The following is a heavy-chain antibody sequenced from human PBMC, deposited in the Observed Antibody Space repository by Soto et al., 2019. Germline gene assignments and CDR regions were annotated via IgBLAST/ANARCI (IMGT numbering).Heavy chain of an antibody. V-gene: IGHV3-11*06. CDR3: ARAYYSNRYFDY. D-gene: IGHD4-4*01. CDR1: GSTFRAYY. CDR2: ISSSSSYT. Sequence: GSLRLSGAASGSTFRAYYMSWIRQAPWKGLEWVSYISSSSSYTNYADSVKGRFTISRDNAKNSLYLQMNSLRADETALYYCARAYYSNRYFDYWGQGTLVTASS. J-gene: IGHJ4*02.